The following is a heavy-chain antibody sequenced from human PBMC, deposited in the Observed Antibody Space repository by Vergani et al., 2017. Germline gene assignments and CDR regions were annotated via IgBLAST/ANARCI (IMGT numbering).Heavy chain of an antibody. J-gene: IGHJ6*03. CDR3: ARVPSPNDYGDYGGDYYYYMDV. D-gene: IGHD4-17*01. V-gene: IGHV4-39*07. CDR1: GGSISSSSYY. CDR2: IYYSGST. Sequence: QLQLQESGPGLVKPSETLSLTCTVSGGSISSSSYYWGWIRQPPGKGLEWIGSIYYSGSTYYNPSLKSRVTISVDTSKNQFSLKLSSVTAADTAVYYCARVPSPNDYGDYGGDYYYYMDVWGKGP.